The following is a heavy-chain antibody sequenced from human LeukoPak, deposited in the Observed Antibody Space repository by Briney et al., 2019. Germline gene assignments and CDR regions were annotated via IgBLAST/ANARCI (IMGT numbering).Heavy chain of an antibody. V-gene: IGHV4-59*08. CDR3: ARHDAEYCSGGSCYSGNWFDP. CDR2: IYYSGST. Sequence: SETLSLTCTVSGGSISSYYWSWIRQPPGKELEWIGYIYYSGSTNYNPSLKSRVTISVDTSKNQFSLKLSSVTAADTAVYYCARHDAEYCSGGSCYSGNWFDPWGQGTLVTVSS. J-gene: IGHJ5*02. CDR1: GGSISSYY. D-gene: IGHD2-15*01.